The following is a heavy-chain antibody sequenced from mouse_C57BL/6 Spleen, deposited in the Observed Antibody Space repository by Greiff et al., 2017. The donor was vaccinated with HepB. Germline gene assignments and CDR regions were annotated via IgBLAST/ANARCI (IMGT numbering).Heavy chain of an antibody. D-gene: IGHD2-4*01. CDR1: GYTFTDYN. Sequence: EVKLQESGPELVKPGASVKIPCKASGYTFTDYNMDWVKQSHGKSLEWIGDINPNNGGTIYNQKFKGKATLTVDKSSSTAYMELRSLTSEDTAVYYCARRGLRRGAWFAYWGQGTLVTVSA. V-gene: IGHV1-18*01. CDR3: ARRGLRRGAWFAY. CDR2: INPNNGGT. J-gene: IGHJ3*01.